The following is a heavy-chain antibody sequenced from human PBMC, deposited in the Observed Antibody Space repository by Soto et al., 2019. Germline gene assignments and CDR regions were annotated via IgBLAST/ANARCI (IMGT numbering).Heavy chain of an antibody. CDR3: AKDGVGETVFFGYFCY. CDR2: IRYDGSNT. J-gene: IGHJ4*02. V-gene: IGHV3-30*02. CDR1: GIIFTGFG. D-gene: IGHD1-26*01. Sequence: QVQLVESGGGVVQPGGSLRLSCAASGIIFTGFGMHWVRQAPGKGLEWVAVIRYDGSNTYYADSVKGRFTISRDNSKNTMYRHMNSLRAADTAVYYCAKDGVGETVFFGYFCYWGQGALVTVS.